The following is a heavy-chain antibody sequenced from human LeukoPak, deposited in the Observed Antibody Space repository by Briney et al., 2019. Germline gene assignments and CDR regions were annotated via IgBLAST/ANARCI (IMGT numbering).Heavy chain of an antibody. CDR1: GYTFTGYY. D-gene: IGHD6-13*01. J-gene: IGHJ4*02. CDR2: INPNSGGT. CDR3: ARVPIAAAGTLFDY. V-gene: IGHV1-2*02. Sequence: VASVKVSCKASGYTFTGYYMHWVRQAPGQGLEWMGWINPNSGGTNYAQKFQGRVTMTRDTSISKAYMELSRLRSDDTAVYYCARVPIAAAGTLFDYWGQGTLVTVSS.